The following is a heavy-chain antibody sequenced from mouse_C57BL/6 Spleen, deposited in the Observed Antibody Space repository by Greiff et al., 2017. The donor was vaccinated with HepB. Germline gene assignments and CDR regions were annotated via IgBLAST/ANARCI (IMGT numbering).Heavy chain of an antibody. CDR3: AIVPLGNYGAWFAY. CDR1: GYTFTSYW. Sequence: QVQLKQSGAELAKPGASVKLSCKASGYTFTSYWMHWVKQRPGQGLEWIGYINPSSGYTKYNQKFKDKATLTADKSSSTAYLQLCSLTYEDSAVYYCAIVPLGNYGAWFAYWGQGTLVTVSA. V-gene: IGHV1-7*01. CDR2: INPSSGYT. D-gene: IGHD2-1*01. J-gene: IGHJ3*01.